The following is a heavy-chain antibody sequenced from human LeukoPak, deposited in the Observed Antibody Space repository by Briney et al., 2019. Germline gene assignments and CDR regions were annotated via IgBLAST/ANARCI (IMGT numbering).Heavy chain of an antibody. CDR1: GFTFSSYG. CDR3: AKDWDWELLIFDY. Sequence: GGSLRLSCAASGFTFSSYGMSWVRQAPGKGLEWVSGISGSGGSKYYADSVKGRFTISRDNSKNKLYLQMNSLRAEDTAIYYCAKDWDWELLIFDYWGQGTLVTVSS. V-gene: IGHV3-23*01. CDR2: ISGSGGSK. D-gene: IGHD1-26*01. J-gene: IGHJ4*02.